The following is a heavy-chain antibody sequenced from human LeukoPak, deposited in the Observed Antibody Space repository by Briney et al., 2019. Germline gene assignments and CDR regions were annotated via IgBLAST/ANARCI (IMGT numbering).Heavy chain of an antibody. CDR1: GFTFSSYA. CDR2: ISYDGSNK. Sequence: GGSLRLSCAASGFTFSSYAMHWVRQAPGKGLEWVAVISYDGSNKYYADSVKGRFTISRDNSKNTLYLQMNSLRAEDTAVYYCARLYYDFWSGYYTSTHFDYWGQGTLVTVSS. J-gene: IGHJ4*02. CDR3: ARLYYDFWSGYYTSTHFDY. D-gene: IGHD3-3*01. V-gene: IGHV3-30-3*01.